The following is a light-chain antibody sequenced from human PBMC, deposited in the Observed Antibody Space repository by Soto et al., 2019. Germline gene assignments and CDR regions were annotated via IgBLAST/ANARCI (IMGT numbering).Light chain of an antibody. J-gene: IGKJ1*01. CDR3: QQYNNWPLT. CDR1: QSVSSY. V-gene: IGKV3-15*01. CDR2: GAS. Sequence: EIVLTQSPGTLSLSPGDRATLSCRASQSVSSYLAWYQQKPGQAPRLLIYGASTRATGIPARFSGSGSGTEFTLTISSLQSEDFAVYYCQQYNNWPLTFGQGTKVDIK.